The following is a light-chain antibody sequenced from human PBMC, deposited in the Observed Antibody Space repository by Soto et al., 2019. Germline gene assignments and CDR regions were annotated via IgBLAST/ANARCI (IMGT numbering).Light chain of an antibody. CDR2: DVN. Sequence: QSALTQPRSVSGSPGQSVTISCTGTSSDVGAYNYVSWYQQHPGKAPKLKIYDVNKWPSGVPDRFSGSKSGNTASLTISGLQAEDEADYYCCSYAGSYTFVIFGGGTKLTVL. CDR3: CSYAGSYTFVI. V-gene: IGLV2-11*01. J-gene: IGLJ2*01. CDR1: SSDVGAYNY.